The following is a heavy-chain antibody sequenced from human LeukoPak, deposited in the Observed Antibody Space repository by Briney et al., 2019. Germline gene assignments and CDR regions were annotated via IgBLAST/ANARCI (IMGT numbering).Heavy chain of an antibody. Sequence: GGSLRLSCAASGFTFSSYEMNWVRQAPGKGLEWVSYISSSGSTIYYADPVKGRFTISRDNAKNSLYLQMNSLRAEDTAVYYCASTLWEDAFDIWGQGTMVTVSS. J-gene: IGHJ3*02. D-gene: IGHD1-26*01. CDR3: ASTLWEDAFDI. V-gene: IGHV3-48*03. CDR1: GFTFSSYE. CDR2: ISSSGSTI.